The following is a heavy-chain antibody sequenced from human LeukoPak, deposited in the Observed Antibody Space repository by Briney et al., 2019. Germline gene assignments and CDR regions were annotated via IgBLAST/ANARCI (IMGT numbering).Heavy chain of an antibody. Sequence: PGGSLRLSCAASGFTVSSNYMSWVRQAPGKGLEWVSVIYSGGSTYYADSVKGRLTISRGNSKNTLYLQMNSLRAEDTAVYYCARSLPWSYSIDYWGQGTLVTVSS. D-gene: IGHD1-26*01. J-gene: IGHJ4*02. CDR3: ARSLPWSYSIDY. V-gene: IGHV3-53*01. CDR2: IYSGGST. CDR1: GFTVSSNY.